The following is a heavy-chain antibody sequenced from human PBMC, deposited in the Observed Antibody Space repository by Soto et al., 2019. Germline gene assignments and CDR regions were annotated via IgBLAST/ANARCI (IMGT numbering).Heavy chain of an antibody. V-gene: IGHV3-30*03. J-gene: IGHJ4*02. CDR2: ISSDGRFE. Sequence: PGGSLRLSCVISGFKSDSYVIHWVRQSPGKGLQWVAAISSDGRFEHYIDSLKGRVTFSRDNSKNTLYLQVNSLRTEDTALYYFVADVVLAAATDSWGQGTLVTVSS. CDR1: GFKSDSYV. CDR3: VADVVLAAATDS. D-gene: IGHD2-21*02.